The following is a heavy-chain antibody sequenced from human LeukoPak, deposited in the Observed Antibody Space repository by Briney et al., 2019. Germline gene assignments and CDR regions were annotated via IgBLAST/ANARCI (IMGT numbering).Heavy chain of an antibody. D-gene: IGHD2-2*01. CDR3: ARGEGRGYCSSTSCYPFDY. CDR1: GFTFSSYS. J-gene: IGHJ4*02. CDR2: ISSSSSTI. Sequence: GGSLRLSCAASGFTFSSYSMNWVRQAPGKGLEWVSYISSSSSTIYYADSVKGRFTISRDNAKNSLYLQMNSLRAEDTAVYYCARGEGRGYCSSTSCYPFDYWGQGTLVTVSS. V-gene: IGHV3-48*04.